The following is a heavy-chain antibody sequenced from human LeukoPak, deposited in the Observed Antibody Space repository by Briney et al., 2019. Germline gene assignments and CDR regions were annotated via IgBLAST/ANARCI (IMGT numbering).Heavy chain of an antibody. V-gene: IGHV4-34*01. CDR2: INNSGST. Sequence: SETLSLTCAVYGGSFSGYYWSWIRQPPGKGLEWVGEINNSGSTNYNPSLKSRVTISVDTSKNQFSLKLSSVTAADTAVYYCARFFGRYQLLKHRYYFDYWGQGTLVTVSS. D-gene: IGHD2-2*01. CDR1: GGSFSGYY. CDR3: ARFFGRYQLLKHRYYFDY. J-gene: IGHJ4*02.